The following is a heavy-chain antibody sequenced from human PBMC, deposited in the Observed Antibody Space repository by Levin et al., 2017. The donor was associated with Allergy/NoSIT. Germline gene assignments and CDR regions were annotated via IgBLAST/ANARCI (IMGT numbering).Heavy chain of an antibody. CDR1: GGTFSSYA. J-gene: IGHJ3*02. D-gene: IGHD3-16*01. CDR3: ARDGGWGAGIDAFDI. CDR2: IIPIFGTA. Sequence: ASVKVSCKASGGTFSSYAISWVRQAPGQGLEWMGGIIPIFGTANYAQKFQGRVTITADESTSTAYMELSSLRSEDTAVYYCARDGGWGAGIDAFDIWGQGTMVTVSS. V-gene: IGHV1-69*13.